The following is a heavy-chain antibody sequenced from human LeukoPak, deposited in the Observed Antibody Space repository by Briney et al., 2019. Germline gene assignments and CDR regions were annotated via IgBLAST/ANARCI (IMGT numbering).Heavy chain of an antibody. CDR2: IWYDGSNK. Sequence: GRSLRLSCAASGFTFSSYGMHWVRQAPGKGLEWVAVIWYDGSNKYYADSVKGRFTISRDNSKNTLYLQMNSLRAEDTAVYYCAKEASGYGYYFDYWGQGTLVTVSS. J-gene: IGHJ4*02. CDR1: GFTFSSYG. V-gene: IGHV3-33*06. D-gene: IGHD3-10*01. CDR3: AKEASGYGYYFDY.